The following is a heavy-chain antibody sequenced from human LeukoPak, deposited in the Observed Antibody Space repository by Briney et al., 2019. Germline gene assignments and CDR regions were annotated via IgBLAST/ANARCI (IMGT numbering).Heavy chain of an antibody. D-gene: IGHD4-17*01. J-gene: IGHJ3*02. CDR3: TRPQHGDLYAFDI. V-gene: IGHV3-74*01. CDR1: GFTFSSFW. Sequence: GGSLRLSCAASGFTFSSFWMHWVRQAPGKGLVWVSRINSDGSSTTYADSVRGRFTISRDNAKNTVYLQMNSLRAEDTAVYYCTRPQHGDLYAFDIWGQGTMVTVSS. CDR2: INSDGSST.